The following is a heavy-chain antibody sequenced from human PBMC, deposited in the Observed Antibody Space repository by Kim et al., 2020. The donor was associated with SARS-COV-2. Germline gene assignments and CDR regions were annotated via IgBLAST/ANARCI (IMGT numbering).Heavy chain of an antibody. J-gene: IGHJ3*02. D-gene: IGHD3-10*01. CDR3: ARIGGGRRHAFDI. Sequence: SETLSLTCTVSGGSISSYYWSWIRQPPGKGLEWIGYIYYSGSTNYNPSLKSRVTISVDTSKNQFSLKLSSVTAADTAVYYCARIGGGRRHAFDIWGQGTMVTVSS. CDR1: GGSISSYY. V-gene: IGHV4-59*01. CDR2: IYYSGST.